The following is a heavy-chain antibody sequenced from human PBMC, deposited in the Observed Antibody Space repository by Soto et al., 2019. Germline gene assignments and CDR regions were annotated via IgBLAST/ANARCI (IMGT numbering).Heavy chain of an antibody. CDR1: VFTFSSYA. CDR3: ARVTSLSSSWYNDAFDI. V-gene: IGHV3-30-3*01. D-gene: IGHD6-13*01. Sequence: PWWSLRLSCSASVFTFSSYAMHWVRQAPGKGLEWVAVISYDGSNKYYADSVKGRFTISRDNSKNTLYLQMNSLRAEDTAVYYCARVTSLSSSWYNDAFDIWGQGTMVTVSS. J-gene: IGHJ3*02. CDR2: ISYDGSNK.